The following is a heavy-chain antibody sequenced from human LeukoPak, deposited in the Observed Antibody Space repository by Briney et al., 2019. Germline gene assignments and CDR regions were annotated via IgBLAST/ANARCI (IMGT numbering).Heavy chain of an antibody. CDR1: GFTFSSYS. V-gene: IGHV3-23*01. CDR2: ISGSGTDT. D-gene: IGHD3-22*01. J-gene: IGHJ4*02. Sequence: PGGSLRLSCAASGFTFSSYSMNWVRQAPGKGLEWVSTISGSGTDTYYADSVKGRFTISRDNSKSTLYLQIHGLRTEDTAVYYCAKTSMKVVVISFGLRAGQEYFDYWGQGTLVTVSS. CDR3: AKTSMKVVVISFGLRAGQEYFDY.